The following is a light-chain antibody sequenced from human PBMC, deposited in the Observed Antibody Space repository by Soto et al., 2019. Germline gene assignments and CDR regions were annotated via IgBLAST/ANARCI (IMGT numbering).Light chain of an antibody. CDR2: DNN. J-gene: IGLJ2*01. V-gene: IGLV1-51*01. Sequence: QSVLTQPPSVSAAPGQKVTISCSGSSSNIGNNYVSCYQQLPGTAPKLLIYDNNNRPSGIPDRFSGSKSGTSATLGITGLQTGDEADYYCGTWDSSLSPVVFGGGTKLTVL. CDR3: GTWDSSLSPVV. CDR1: SSNIGNNY.